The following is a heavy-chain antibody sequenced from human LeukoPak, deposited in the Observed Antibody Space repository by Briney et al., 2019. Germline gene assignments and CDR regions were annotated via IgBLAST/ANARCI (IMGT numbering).Heavy chain of an antibody. CDR3: ARSTVVNNLDY. D-gene: IGHD2-21*01. Sequence: SETLSLTCTVSVYSLSSGYYWGWTRQPPGKGLEWIGSIYHSGSTYYNPSLKSRVTISVDTSKNQFSLKLSSVTAADTAVYYCARSTVVNNLDYWGQGTLVTVSS. J-gene: IGHJ4*02. CDR1: VYSLSSGYY. CDR2: IYHSGST. V-gene: IGHV4-38-2*02.